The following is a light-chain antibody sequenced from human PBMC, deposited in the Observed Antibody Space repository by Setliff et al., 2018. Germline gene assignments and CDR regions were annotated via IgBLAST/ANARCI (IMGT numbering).Light chain of an antibody. CDR2: DVT. V-gene: IGLV2-14*03. J-gene: IGLJ1*01. CDR3: FSYTSSSSYV. CDR1: SSDVGGYDY. Sequence: QSALTQPASVSGSPGQSITISCTGSSSDVGGYDYVSWYQHHPGRAPKFMIYDVTKRPPGVSNRFSGSKSGNTASLTISGLQAEDEADYYCFSYTSSSSYVFGSGTKVTVL.